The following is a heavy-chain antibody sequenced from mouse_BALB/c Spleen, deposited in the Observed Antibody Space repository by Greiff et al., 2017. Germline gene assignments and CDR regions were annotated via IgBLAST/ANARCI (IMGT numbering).Heavy chain of an antibody. CDR1: GYSITSGYY. CDR2: ISYDGSN. J-gene: IGHJ2*01. CDR3: ARDQGGLNGH. D-gene: IGHD2-2*01. Sequence: DVKLVESGPGLVKPSQSLSLTCSVTGYSITSGYYWNWIRQFPGNKLEWMGYISYDGSNNYNPSLKNRISITRDTSKNQFFLKLNSVTTEDTATYYCARDQGGLNGHWGQGTTLTVSS. V-gene: IGHV3-6*02.